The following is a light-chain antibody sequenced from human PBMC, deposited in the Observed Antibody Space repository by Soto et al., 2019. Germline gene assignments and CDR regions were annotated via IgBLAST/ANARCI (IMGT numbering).Light chain of an antibody. CDR2: SAS. V-gene: IGKV1-9*01. CDR1: QALSNY. CDR3: QQLSRYPLT. J-gene: IGKJ4*01. Sequence: EIRVSQSASVLSAKDGDTVTITCRASQALSNYLAWYQQKPGKAPDLLIYSASTLQSGVPSRFSGSGSETEYSLTIRALQPEDFATYYCQQLSRYPLTFGGGTKVDI.